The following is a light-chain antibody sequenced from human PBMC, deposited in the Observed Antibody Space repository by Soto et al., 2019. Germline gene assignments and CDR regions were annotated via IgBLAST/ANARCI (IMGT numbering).Light chain of an antibody. CDR1: QSVLYSSNNKNY. CDR2: WSS. J-gene: IGKJ2*01. V-gene: IGKV4-1*01. Sequence: DIVMTQSPDSLAVSLGERATIHCKSSQSVLYSSNNKNYLAWYQQKPGQPPNLLIYWSSTREYGVPGRFSGSGSGTYFTLTISSLQPEDVAAYYCHQYYSRPYTFGQGTKLEIK. CDR3: HQYYSRPYT.